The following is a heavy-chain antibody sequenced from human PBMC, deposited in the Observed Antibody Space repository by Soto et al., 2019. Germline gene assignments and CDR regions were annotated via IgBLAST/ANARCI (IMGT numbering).Heavy chain of an antibody. D-gene: IGHD3-22*01. CDR3: ARHGRNTKIVLLKHYAVEF. J-gene: IGHJ6*02. V-gene: IGHV4-39*01. CDR1: SGSISSTRYY. CDR2: IYYDGTT. Sequence: KPSETRSLTCTVSSGSISSTRYYWAWIRQPPGKGLEWIGAIYYDGTTYYTESLKSRVSISVDTSKNQFSLKLNSVTAADTAVYFCARHGRNTKIVLLKHYAVEFWGQGT.